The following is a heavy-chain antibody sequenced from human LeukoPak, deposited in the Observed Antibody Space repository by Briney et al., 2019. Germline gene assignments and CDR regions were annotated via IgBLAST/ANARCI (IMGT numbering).Heavy chain of an antibody. Sequence: SETLSLTCAVYGGSFSGYYWSWIRQPPGKGLEWIGEMNHSGSTNYNPSLKSRVTISVDTSKNQFSLKLSSVTAADTAVYYCARGGVRGYGDYDAFDIWGQGTMVTVSS. CDR1: GGSFSGYY. V-gene: IGHV4-34*01. D-gene: IGHD4-17*01. CDR2: MNHSGST. CDR3: ARGGVRGYGDYDAFDI. J-gene: IGHJ3*02.